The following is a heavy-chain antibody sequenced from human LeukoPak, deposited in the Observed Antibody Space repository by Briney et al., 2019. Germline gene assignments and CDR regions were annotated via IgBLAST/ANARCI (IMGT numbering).Heavy chain of an antibody. CDR2: LRTDGQKT. CDR1: GFTFSNYW. V-gene: IGHV3-74*01. CDR3: ARDNPGSNSLDY. J-gene: IGHJ4*02. Sequence: GESLRLSCAASGFTFSNYWMHWVRQAPGKGLEWVSRLRTDGQKTSYADSVKGRFTISRDNAKNTLYLQMNSLRVEDTAVYYCARDNPGSNSLDYWGQGTLVTVSS. D-gene: IGHD4-11*01.